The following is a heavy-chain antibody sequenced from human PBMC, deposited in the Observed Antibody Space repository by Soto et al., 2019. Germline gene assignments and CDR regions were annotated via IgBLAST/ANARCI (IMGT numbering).Heavy chain of an antibody. CDR3: ARARITMVRGKDPGGTSYPPTEYYYYGMDV. D-gene: IGHD3-10*01. V-gene: IGHV4-34*01. Sequence: PSETLSLTCAVYGGSFSGYYWSWIRQPPGKGLEWIGEINHSGSTNYNPSLKSRVTISVDTSKNQFSLKLSSVTATDTAVYYCARARITMVRGKDPGGTSYPPTEYYYYGMDVWGQGTTVTVSS. CDR1: GGSFSGYY. J-gene: IGHJ6*02. CDR2: INHSGST.